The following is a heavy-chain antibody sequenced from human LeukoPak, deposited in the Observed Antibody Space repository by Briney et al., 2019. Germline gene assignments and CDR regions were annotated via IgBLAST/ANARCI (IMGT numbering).Heavy chain of an antibody. V-gene: IGHV3-48*02. Sequence: GGSLRLSCAASGFTFSSFTMNWARQVPGKGLEWVSYISLGSSTMFYADSVKGRFTISRDNAKNSLYLQMNSLRDDDPAVYYCARVGNGRSWDYWGQGTLVSVSS. J-gene: IGHJ4*02. CDR3: ARVGNGRSWDY. CDR1: GFTFSSFT. D-gene: IGHD2-15*01. CDR2: ISLGSSTM.